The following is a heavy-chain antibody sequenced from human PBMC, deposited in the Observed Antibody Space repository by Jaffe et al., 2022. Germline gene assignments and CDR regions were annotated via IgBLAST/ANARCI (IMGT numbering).Heavy chain of an antibody. D-gene: IGHD3-10*01. CDR3: ARVPRGSYWLGWFDP. CDR1: GGSISSYY. Sequence: QVQLQESGPGLVKPSETLSLTCTVSGGSISSYYWSWIRQPPGKGLEWIGYIYYSGSTNYNPSLKSRVTISVDTSKNQFSLKLSSVTAADTAVYYCARVPRGSYWLGWFDPWGQGTLVTVSS. J-gene: IGHJ5*02. CDR2: IYYSGST. V-gene: IGHV4-59*01.